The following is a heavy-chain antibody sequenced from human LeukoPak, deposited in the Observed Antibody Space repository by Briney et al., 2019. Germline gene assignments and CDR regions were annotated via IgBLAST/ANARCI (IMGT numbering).Heavy chain of an antibody. J-gene: IGHJ4*02. CDR1: GFTFSSYA. CDR3: ARDNPPDY. V-gene: IGHV3-7*03. CDR2: IKQDGSEK. Sequence: GGSLRLSCAASGFTFSSYAMSWVRQAPGKGLEWVANIKQDGSEKSYVESVRGRFTISRDNAKNSLYLQLNSLRSEDTALYYCARDNPPDYWGQGTLVTVSS.